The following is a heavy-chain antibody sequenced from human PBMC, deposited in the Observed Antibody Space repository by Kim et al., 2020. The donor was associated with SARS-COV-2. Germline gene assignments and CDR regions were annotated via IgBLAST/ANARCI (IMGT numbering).Heavy chain of an antibody. CDR3: ARGCNGGACYFDY. CDR1: AFTFNTYD. CDR2: ISRTTKTI. D-gene: IGHD2-8*02. J-gene: IGHJ4*02. Sequence: GGSLRLSCAASAFTFNTYDMNWVRQAPGKGLEWISYISRTTKTIYYADSVKGRFTVSRDNAESSLYLQMNSLRDDDTAVYYCARGCNGGACYFDYWGQGTLVTVSS. V-gene: IGHV3-48*02.